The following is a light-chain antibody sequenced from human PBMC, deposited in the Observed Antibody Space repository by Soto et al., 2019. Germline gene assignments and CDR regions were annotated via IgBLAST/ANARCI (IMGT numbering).Light chain of an antibody. CDR2: GXX. CDR3: KSYAGSNTYV. V-gene: IGLV2-8*01. CDR1: KSDIGVYDF. Sequence: QSALTQPPSASGSPGQSVTISCTGTKSDIGVYDFVSCYQHHPGKAXLLIVYGXXXLXSGXXXLFSGXXXCDTASLTVSGLQAADEADYFCKSYAGSNTYVFGSGTKVTVL. J-gene: IGLJ1*01.